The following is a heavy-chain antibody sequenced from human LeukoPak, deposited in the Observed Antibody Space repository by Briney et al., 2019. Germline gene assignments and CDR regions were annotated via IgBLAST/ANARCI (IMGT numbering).Heavy chain of an antibody. CDR2: IYISGTP. J-gene: IGHJ4*02. D-gene: IGHD4-11*01. Sequence: SGTLSLTCAVSGDSISTYYWTWIRQPAGKGLEWIGRIYISGTPNYNPSLRGRVTMSIDTSMNQFSLKLTSVTAADTAVYYCAREKMTTITTIGYWGQGTLVTVSS. CDR1: GDSISTYY. V-gene: IGHV4-4*07. CDR3: AREKMTTITTIGY.